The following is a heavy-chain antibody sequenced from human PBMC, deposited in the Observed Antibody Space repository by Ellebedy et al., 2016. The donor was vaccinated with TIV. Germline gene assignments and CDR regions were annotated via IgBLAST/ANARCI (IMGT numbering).Heavy chain of an antibody. V-gene: IGHV4-39*07. J-gene: IGHJ4*02. Sequence: SETLSLXCTVSGGSISSSSYYWGWIRQPPGKGLEWIGSIYYSGSTYYNPSLKSRVTISVDTSKNQFSLKLSSVTAADTAVYYCARERGGTVEMATMDPSFDYWGQGTLVTVSS. CDR1: GGSISSSSYY. CDR3: ARERGGTVEMATMDPSFDY. CDR2: IYYSGST. D-gene: IGHD5-24*01.